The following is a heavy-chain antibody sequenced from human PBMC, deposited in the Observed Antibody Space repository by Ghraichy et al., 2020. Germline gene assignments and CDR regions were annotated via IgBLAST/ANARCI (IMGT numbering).Heavy chain of an antibody. Sequence: SETLSLTCTVSGGSISSYYWSWIRQPPGKGLEWIGYIYYSGSTNYNPSLKSRVTISVDTSKNQFSLKLSSVTAADTAVYYCARVERWHLFDYWGQGALVTVS. V-gene: IGHV4-59*01. CDR1: GGSISSYY. D-gene: IGHD5-24*01. J-gene: IGHJ4*02. CDR3: ARVERWHLFDY. CDR2: IYYSGST.